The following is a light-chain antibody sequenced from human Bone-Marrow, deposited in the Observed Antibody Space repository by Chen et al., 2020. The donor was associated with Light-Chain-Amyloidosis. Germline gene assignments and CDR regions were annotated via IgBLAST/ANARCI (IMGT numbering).Light chain of an antibody. CDR2: DDS. CDR1: NIGSTS. CDR3: QVWDRSSDRPV. J-gene: IGLJ3*02. V-gene: IGLV3-21*02. Sequence: SYVLTQPSSVSVAPGQTATIACGGNNIGSTSVHWYQQTPGQAPLLVVYDDSDRPSGIPERLCGSNSGTTATLPSSRVEAGDEADYYCQVWDRSSDRPVFGGGTKLTVL.